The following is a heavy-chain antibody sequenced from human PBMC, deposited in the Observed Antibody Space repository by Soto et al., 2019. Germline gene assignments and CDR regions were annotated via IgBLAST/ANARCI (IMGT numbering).Heavy chain of an antibody. CDR3: AKSVVVALRYYYYYGMDV. V-gene: IGHV3-23*01. J-gene: IGHJ6*02. Sequence: GGSLRLSCAASGFAFSSYAMSWVRQAPGKGLEWVSSISGSTSGTYYADAVKGRFTISRDNSKNTLYLQMNSLRAEDTAVYYCAKSVVVALRYYYYYGMDVWGQGTTVTVSS. D-gene: IGHD2-15*01. CDR2: ISGSTSGT. CDR1: GFAFSSYA.